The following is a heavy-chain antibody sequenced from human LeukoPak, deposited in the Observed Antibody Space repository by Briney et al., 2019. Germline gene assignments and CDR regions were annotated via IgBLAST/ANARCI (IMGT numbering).Heavy chain of an antibody. Sequence: GGSLRLSCAASGFTFSSYGMHWVRQAPGKGLEWVSGINWNGGSTGYADSVKGRFTISRDNAKNSLYLQMNSLRAEDTAVYYCAKFYDILTGYFDYWGQGTLVTVSS. CDR1: GFTFSSYG. J-gene: IGHJ4*02. D-gene: IGHD3-9*01. V-gene: IGHV3-20*04. CDR2: INWNGGST. CDR3: AKFYDILTGYFDY.